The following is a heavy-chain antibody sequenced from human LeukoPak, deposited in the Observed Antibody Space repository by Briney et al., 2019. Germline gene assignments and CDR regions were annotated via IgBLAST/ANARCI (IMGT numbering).Heavy chain of an antibody. V-gene: IGHV3-33*01. J-gene: IGHJ6*02. D-gene: IGHD3-10*01. CDR2: ILYDGSNK. CDR1: GFTFASSG. Sequence: PGGSLRLSCAASGFTFASSGMHWVRQAPGKGLEWVAAILYDGSNKYYADSVKGRFTISRDNSKNTLYLQMNSLRAEDTAVYYCARDSGLGLWFGELLYHYYYYGMDVWGQGTTVTVSS. CDR3: ARDSGLGLWFGELLYHYYYYGMDV.